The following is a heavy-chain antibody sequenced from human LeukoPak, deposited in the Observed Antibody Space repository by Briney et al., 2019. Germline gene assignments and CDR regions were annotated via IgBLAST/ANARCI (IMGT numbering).Heavy chain of an antibody. D-gene: IGHD3-22*01. J-gene: IGHJ2*01. V-gene: IGHV3-53*01. CDR2: IYSDGSGGNT. CDR3: ARDPDDYYDNFDL. Sequence: GGSLRLSCAASGFTVSRNFLSWVRRAPGRGLEWVSVIYSDGSGGNTYYADSVKGRFTISRDNSKNTVYLQMNSLRAEDTAVYYCARDPDDYYDNFDLWGRGTLVIVSS. CDR1: GFTVSRNF.